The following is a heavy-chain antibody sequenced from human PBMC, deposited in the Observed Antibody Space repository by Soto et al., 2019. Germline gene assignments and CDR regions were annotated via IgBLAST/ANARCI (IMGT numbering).Heavy chain of an antibody. V-gene: IGHV3-11*01. CDR3: ARRLQWQLRPLDS. J-gene: IGHJ4*02. CDR1: GFTFSDYY. CDR2: INTLSSAI. Sequence: GGSLRLSCAGSGFTFSDYYITWIRRAPGKGLEWVSYINTLSSAIYYADSVKGRFTISRDNAKNSVYLQMNSLRAEDTAVYYCARRLQWQLRPLDSWGRGTLVTSPQ. D-gene: IGHD6-19*01.